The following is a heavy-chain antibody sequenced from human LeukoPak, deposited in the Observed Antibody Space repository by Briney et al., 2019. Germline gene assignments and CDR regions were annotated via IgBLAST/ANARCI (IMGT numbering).Heavy chain of an antibody. CDR1: GGSFSGYY. Sequence: SETLSLTCAVYGGSFSGYYWSWIRQPPGKGLEWIGEINHSGSTNYNPSLKSRVTISVDTSKNQFSLKLSSVTAADTAVYYCARTGSGSHNWFGPWGQGTLVTVSS. V-gene: IGHV4-34*01. CDR2: INHSGST. D-gene: IGHD3-10*01. J-gene: IGHJ5*02. CDR3: ARTGSGSHNWFGP.